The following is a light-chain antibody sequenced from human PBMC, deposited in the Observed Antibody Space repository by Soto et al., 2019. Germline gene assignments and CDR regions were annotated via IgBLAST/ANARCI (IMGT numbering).Light chain of an antibody. CDR3: QQYNRYPYT. CDR2: KAS. Sequence: DVQMTQSPSTLSASVGDRVTITCRASQSITSWLAWYQQKPGKAPKLLIYKASTLESGVPSRFSGSGSGTEFTLTISSLQPDDFAHYYCQQYNRYPYTFGHGTKVDIK. J-gene: IGKJ2*01. CDR1: QSITSW. V-gene: IGKV1-5*03.